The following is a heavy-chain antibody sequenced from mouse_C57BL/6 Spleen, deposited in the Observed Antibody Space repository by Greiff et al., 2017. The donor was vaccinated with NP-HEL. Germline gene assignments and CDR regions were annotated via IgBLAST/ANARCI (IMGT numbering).Heavy chain of an antibody. CDR2: IYPGDGDT. D-gene: IGHD1-1*01. Sequence: VQLQQSGASVKISCKASGYAFSSYWMNWVKQRPGKGLEGIGQIYPGDGDTNYNGKFKGKATLTADKSSSTAYMQLSSLTSEDSAVYFCARSGSSRFDYWGQGTTLTVSS. CDR3: ARSGSSRFDY. CDR1: GYAFSSYW. V-gene: IGHV1-80*01. J-gene: IGHJ2*01.